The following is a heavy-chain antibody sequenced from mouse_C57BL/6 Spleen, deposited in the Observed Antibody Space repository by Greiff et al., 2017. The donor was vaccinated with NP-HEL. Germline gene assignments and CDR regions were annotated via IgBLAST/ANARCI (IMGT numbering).Heavy chain of an antibody. Sequence: QVPLKESGPGLVAPSQSLSITCTVSGFSLTSYAISWVRQPPGKGLEWLGVIWTGGGTNYNSALKSRLSISTDNSKSQVFLKMNSLQTDDTARYYCARIYDGYYIYFDYWGQGTTLTVSS. D-gene: IGHD2-3*01. V-gene: IGHV2-9-1*01. CDR1: GFSLTSYA. CDR2: IWTGGGT. CDR3: ARIYDGYYIYFDY. J-gene: IGHJ2*01.